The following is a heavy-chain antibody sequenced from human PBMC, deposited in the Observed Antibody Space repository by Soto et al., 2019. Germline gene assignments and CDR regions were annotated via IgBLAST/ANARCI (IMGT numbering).Heavy chain of an antibody. CDR1: GCSISSDYYC. CDR2: IYSSVNT. CDR3: ARGPSGDKVDN. Sequence: QVQLQESGPGLVKPSQTLSLTCTVSGCSISSDYYCWSWIRQSPEKCREWIGHIYSSVNTHSNPYPSSRLTLSVDTAKDHFSLKLTSVSAADTAVYDCARGPSGDKVDNWCQGTLVSVSS. J-gene: IGHJ4*02. D-gene: IGHD7-27*01. V-gene: IGHV4-30-4*01.